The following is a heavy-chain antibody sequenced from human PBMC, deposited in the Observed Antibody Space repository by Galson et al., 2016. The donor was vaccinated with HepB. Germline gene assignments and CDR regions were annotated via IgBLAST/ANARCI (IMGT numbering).Heavy chain of an antibody. D-gene: IGHD6-19*01. CDR1: GFTFSRKG. V-gene: IGHV3-30*18. CDR3: AKTDSSGGMY. J-gene: IGHJ4*02. Sequence: LRLSCAASGFTFSRKGMHWVCQAPGKGLEWVAVISYDGSNKYYADSVKGRFTISRDNSKNTLYLQMNSLRAEDTAVYYCAKTDSSGGMYWGQGTLVTVSS. CDR2: ISYDGSNK.